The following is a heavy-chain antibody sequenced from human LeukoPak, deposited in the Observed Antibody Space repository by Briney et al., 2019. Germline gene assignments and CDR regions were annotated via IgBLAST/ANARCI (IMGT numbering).Heavy chain of an antibody. V-gene: IGHV1-18*01. CDR3: ARDRVSYSDSSGYYR. J-gene: IGHJ4*02. CDR2: INAYNGNT. D-gene: IGHD3-22*01. Sequence: GASVKVSCKASGYTFTSYVISWGRQAPGQGLEWMGWINAYNGNTNYAQNLQGRVTMTTDTSSSTAYMELRSLRSDDTAVYYCARDRVSYSDSSGYYRWGQGTLVTVSS. CDR1: GYTFTSYV.